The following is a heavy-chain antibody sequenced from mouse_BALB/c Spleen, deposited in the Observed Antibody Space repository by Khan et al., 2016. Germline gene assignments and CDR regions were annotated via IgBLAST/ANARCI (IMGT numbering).Heavy chain of an antibody. Sequence: VQLQQSGAELVRPGALVKLSCKASGFNIKDYYMHWVKQRPEQGLEWIGWIDPENGHTIYGPMFQGKASITVDTSYITTYLQHSSLTSEDTAVYYCSRDYYGRDVDVWGAGTTVTGSS. CDR2: IDPENGHT. CDR1: GFNIKDYY. D-gene: IGHD1-1*01. V-gene: IGHV14-1*02. CDR3: SRDYYGRDVDV. J-gene: IGHJ1*01.